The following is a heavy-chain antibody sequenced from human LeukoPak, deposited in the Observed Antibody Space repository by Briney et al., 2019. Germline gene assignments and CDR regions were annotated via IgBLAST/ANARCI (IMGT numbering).Heavy chain of an antibody. J-gene: IGHJ4*02. CDR3: AKALFGSGSTFRSFDY. CDR2: ISWNSGSI. Sequence: GGSLRLSCAVSGFTFDDYAMHWVRQAPGKGPEWVSGISWNSGSIGYADSVKGRFTISRDNAKNSLYLQMNSLRAEDTALYYRAKALFGSGSTFRSFDYWGQGTLVTVSS. D-gene: IGHD3-10*01. CDR1: GFTFDDYA. V-gene: IGHV3-9*01.